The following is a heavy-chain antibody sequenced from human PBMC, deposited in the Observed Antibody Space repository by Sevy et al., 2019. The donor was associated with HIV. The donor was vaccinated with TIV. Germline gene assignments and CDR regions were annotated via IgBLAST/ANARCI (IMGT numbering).Heavy chain of an antibody. CDR1: GFSVSSNY. Sequence: GGSLRLSCVVSGFSVSSNYMSWVRQAPGKGLEWVSNIYSDGRTYYADSVRGRFTISGETSKNTVYLEMKSLRADDTAVSYCTREDIGLGGDNYYGMDLWGHGTTVTVSS. CDR2: IYSDGRT. J-gene: IGHJ6*02. V-gene: IGHV3-53*01. D-gene: IGHD2-15*01. CDR3: TREDIGLGGDNYYGMDL.